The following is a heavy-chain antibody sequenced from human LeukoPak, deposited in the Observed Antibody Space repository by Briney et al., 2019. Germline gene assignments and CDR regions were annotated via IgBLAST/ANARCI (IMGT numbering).Heavy chain of an antibody. CDR2: IRSDGSDK. D-gene: IGHD3-22*01. CDR1: GFIFSTYG. J-gene: IGHJ4*02. V-gene: IGHV3-30*02. CDR3: EKHDSSSDY. Sequence: AGGSLRLSCAASGFIFSTYGMHWVRQAPGKGLEWVAFIRSDGSDKSYAGSVMGRFTISRDNSKNTLYLQMNTLRAEDTAVYYCEKHDSSSDYWGQGTLVTVSS.